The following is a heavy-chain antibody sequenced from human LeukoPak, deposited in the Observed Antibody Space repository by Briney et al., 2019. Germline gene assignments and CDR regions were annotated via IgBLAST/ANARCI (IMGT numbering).Heavy chain of an antibody. J-gene: IGHJ4*02. Sequence: GGSLRLSCAASGFTFSSYAMSWARQAPGKGLEWVSAISGSGGSTYYADSVKGRFTISRDNSKNTLYLQMNSLRAEDTAVYYCARGGSPLIHYFDYWGQGTLVTVSS. CDR3: ARGGSPLIHYFDY. D-gene: IGHD3-10*01. CDR2: ISGSGGST. CDR1: GFTFSSYA. V-gene: IGHV3-23*01.